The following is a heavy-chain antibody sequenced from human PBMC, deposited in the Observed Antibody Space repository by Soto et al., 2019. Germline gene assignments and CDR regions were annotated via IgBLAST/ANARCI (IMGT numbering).Heavy chain of an antibody. Sequence: SVKVSFKACGGTFSSYAISWVRQAAGQGLEWMGGIIPIFGTANYAQKFQGRVTITADESTSTAYMELSSMRSEDTAVYYCASTGRGRPHYYYGMDVWGQGTTVTVSS. CDR2: IIPIFGTA. CDR3: ASTGRGRPHYYYGMDV. J-gene: IGHJ6*02. V-gene: IGHV1-69*13. CDR1: GGTFSSYA.